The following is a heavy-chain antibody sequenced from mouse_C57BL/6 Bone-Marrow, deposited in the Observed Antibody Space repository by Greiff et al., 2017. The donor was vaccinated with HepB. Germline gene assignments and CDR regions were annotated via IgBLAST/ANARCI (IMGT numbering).Heavy chain of an antibody. V-gene: IGHV1-50*01. D-gene: IGHD2-3*01. J-gene: IGHJ3*01. Sequence: QVHVKQPGAELVKPGASVKLSCKASGYTFTSYWMQWVKQRPGQGLEWIGEIDPSDSYTNYNQKFKGKATLTVDTSSSTAYMQLSSLTSEDSAVYYCARVGYYPSWFAYWGQGTLVTVSA. CDR3: ARVGYYPSWFAY. CDR1: GYTFTSYW. CDR2: IDPSDSYT.